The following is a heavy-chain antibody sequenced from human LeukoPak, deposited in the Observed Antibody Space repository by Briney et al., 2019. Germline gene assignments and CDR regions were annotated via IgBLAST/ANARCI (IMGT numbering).Heavy chain of an antibody. V-gene: IGHV3-7*05. CDR2: IKQDGSEK. Sequence: GGSLRLSCAASGFTFSSYWMSWVRQAPGKGLEWVANIKQDGSEKYYVDSVKGRFTISRDNAKNSLYLQMNSLRAEDTAVYYCARGKKRQPSYYFDYWGQGTLVTVSS. J-gene: IGHJ4*02. D-gene: IGHD6-13*01. CDR1: GFTFSSYW. CDR3: ARGKKRQPSYYFDY.